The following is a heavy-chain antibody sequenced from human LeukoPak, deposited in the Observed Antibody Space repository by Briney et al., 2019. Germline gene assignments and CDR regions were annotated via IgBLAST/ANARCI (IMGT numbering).Heavy chain of an antibody. J-gene: IGHJ4*02. CDR1: GYTFTSYA. CDR2: ISAGNGNT. Sequence: ASVKVSCKASGYTFTSYAIHWVRQAPAQRHEWMGWISAGNGNTKYSQNFQGRVTFISNTSATTAFMELSSLRSEDAAVYYCVRDSGSGNNDYWGQGTLVTVSS. CDR3: VRDSGSGNNDY. D-gene: IGHD1-26*01. V-gene: IGHV1-3*01.